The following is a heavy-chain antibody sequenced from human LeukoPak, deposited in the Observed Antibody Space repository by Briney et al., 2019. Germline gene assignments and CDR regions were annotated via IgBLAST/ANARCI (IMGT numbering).Heavy chain of an antibody. J-gene: IGHJ4*02. CDR1: GDSVSSNSAA. Sequence: SQTLSLTCAISGDSVSSNSAAWNWIRQSPSRGLEWLGRTYYRSKWYNDYAVSVESRITINPDTSKNQFSLQLNSVTPEDTAVYYCARVRYYYDSSGYCFDYWGQGTLVTVSS. CDR3: ARVRYYYDSSGYCFDY. D-gene: IGHD3-22*01. V-gene: IGHV6-1*01. CDR2: TYYRSKWYN.